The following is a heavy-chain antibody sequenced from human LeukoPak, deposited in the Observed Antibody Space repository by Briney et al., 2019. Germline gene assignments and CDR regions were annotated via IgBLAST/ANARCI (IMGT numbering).Heavy chain of an antibody. CDR2: ISSTSSTI. V-gene: IGHV3-48*02. CDR3: ARSGNYDC. J-gene: IGHJ4*02. D-gene: IGHD1-1*01. Sequence: GESLQISCAASGFTFSSYSMSWVRQAPGKGLEWVSYISSTSSTIYYADSVKGRFIISRDNAKNSLYLQMNSLRDEDTAVYYCARSGNYDCWGQGTLVTVPS. CDR1: GFTFSSYS.